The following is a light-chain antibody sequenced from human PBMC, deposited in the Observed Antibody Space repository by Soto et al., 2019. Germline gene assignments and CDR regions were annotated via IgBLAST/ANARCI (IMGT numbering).Light chain of an antibody. CDR1: QSISSY. CDR2: AAS. Sequence: DIQMTQSPSSLSASVGARVTITCRASQSISSYLNWYQQKPGKAPKLLIYAASSLQSGVPSRFSGSGSWTDFTLTIISLQPEDFATDYCQQSYSTPLTFGGGTKVEIK. V-gene: IGKV1-39*01. CDR3: QQSYSTPLT. J-gene: IGKJ4*01.